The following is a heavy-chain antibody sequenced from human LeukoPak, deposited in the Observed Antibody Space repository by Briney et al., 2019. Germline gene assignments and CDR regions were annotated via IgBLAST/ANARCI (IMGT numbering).Heavy chain of an antibody. CDR1: GGTFSSYA. CDR3: ATHRAYYYDSSGRRNSVVSDYFDY. J-gene: IGHJ4*02. CDR2: IIPIFGTA. Sequence: SVKVSCKASGGTFSSYAISWVRQAPGQGLEWMGGIIPIFGTANYAQKFQGRVTITADKSTSTAYMELSSLRSEDTAVYYCATHRAYYYDSSGRRNSVVSDYFDYWGQGTLVTVSS. D-gene: IGHD3-22*01. V-gene: IGHV1-69*06.